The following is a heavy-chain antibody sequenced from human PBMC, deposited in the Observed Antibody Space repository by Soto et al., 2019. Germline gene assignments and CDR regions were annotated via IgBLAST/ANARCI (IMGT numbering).Heavy chain of an antibody. CDR3: ARVWAYSSSWYNWLDP. J-gene: IGHJ5*02. CDR2: INHSGST. D-gene: IGHD6-13*01. V-gene: IGHV4-34*01. Sequence: SETLSLTCAVYGGSFSGYYWSWIRQPPGKGLEWIGEINHSGSTNYNPSLKSRVTISVDTSKNQFSLKLSSVTAADTAVYYCARVWAYSSSWYNWLDPWGQGTLVTVSS. CDR1: GGSFSGYY.